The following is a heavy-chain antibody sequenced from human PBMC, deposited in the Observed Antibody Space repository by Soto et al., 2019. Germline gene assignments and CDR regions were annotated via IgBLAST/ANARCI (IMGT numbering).Heavy chain of an antibody. J-gene: IGHJ2*01. Sequence: EVQLVESGGGLVKPGGSLRLSCAASGFTFSSYSMNWVRQAPGKGLEWVSSISSSSSNIYYADAVKGRFTMSRDNAKNLGYLQMNRLGGGDTAVYYCGRDGGRRGGGYFDLWGRGTLVTVSS. D-gene: IGHD3-16*01. CDR1: GFTFSSYS. CDR2: ISSSSSNI. V-gene: IGHV3-21*06. CDR3: GRDGGRRGGGYFDL.